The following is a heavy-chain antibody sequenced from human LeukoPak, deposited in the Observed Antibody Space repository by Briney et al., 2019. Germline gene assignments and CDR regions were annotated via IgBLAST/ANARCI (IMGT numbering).Heavy chain of an antibody. V-gene: IGHV1-18*01. CDR1: GYTFTSDG. CDR3: ARVRTRVTMIVVVIDY. CDR2: ISTYNGNT. Sequence: GASVKVSCKASGYTFTSDGISWVRQAPGQGLEWMGWISTYNGNTNYAQKLQGSVTMTTDTSTSTAYMELRSLRSDDTAVYYCARVRTRVTMIVVVIDYWGQGNLVTVSS. D-gene: IGHD3-22*01. J-gene: IGHJ4*02.